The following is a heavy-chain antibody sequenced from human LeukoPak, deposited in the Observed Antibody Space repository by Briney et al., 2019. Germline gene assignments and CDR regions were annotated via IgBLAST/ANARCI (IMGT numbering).Heavy chain of an antibody. Sequence: SETLSLTCTVSGGSISSSSYYWGWIRQPPGKGLEWIGSIYYSGSTYYNPSLKSRVTISVDRSKNQFSLKLSSVTAADTAVYYCARGVHCSSTSCYNFGYWGQGTLVTVSS. J-gene: IGHJ4*02. CDR2: IYYSGST. V-gene: IGHV4-39*07. CDR1: GGSISSSSYY. CDR3: ARGVHCSSTSCYNFGY. D-gene: IGHD2-2*01.